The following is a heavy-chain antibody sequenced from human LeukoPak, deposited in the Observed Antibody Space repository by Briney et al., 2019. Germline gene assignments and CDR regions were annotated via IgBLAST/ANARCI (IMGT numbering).Heavy chain of an antibody. D-gene: IGHD6-6*01. CDR3: ARYGYSSSSVYYYYMDV. Sequence: GASVKVSCKASGYTFTSYDLNWVRQAPGQGLEWMGGIIHIFGTANYAQKFQGRVTITADKSTSTAYMELSSLRSEDTAVYYCARYGYSSSSVYYYYMDVWGKGTTVTVSS. CDR1: GYTFTSYD. CDR2: IIHIFGTA. J-gene: IGHJ6*03. V-gene: IGHV1-69*06.